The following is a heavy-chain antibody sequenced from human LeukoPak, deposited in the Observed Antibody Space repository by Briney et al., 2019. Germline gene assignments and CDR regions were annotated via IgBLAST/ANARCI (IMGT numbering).Heavy chain of an antibody. V-gene: IGHV3-66*01. D-gene: IGHD6-13*01. CDR3: AREFVIAAAGTIDY. CDR2: IYSGGST. Sequence: GGSLRLSCAASGFTVSSNYMSWVRQAPGKGLEWVSVIYSGGSTYYADSVKGRFTISRDNSKNTLYLQMNSLRAEDTAVYYCAREFVIAAAGTIDYWGQGTLVTVSS. J-gene: IGHJ4*02. CDR1: GFTVSSNY.